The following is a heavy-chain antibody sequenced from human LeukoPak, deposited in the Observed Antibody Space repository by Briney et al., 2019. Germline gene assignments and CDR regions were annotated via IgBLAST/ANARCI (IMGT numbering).Heavy chain of an antibody. J-gene: IGHJ4*02. CDR3: ASFHCGGDCCDY. D-gene: IGHD2-21*01. CDR1: GYSISSGYY. V-gene: IGHV4-38-2*01. CDR2: IYHSGST. Sequence: SETLSLTCAVSGYSISSGYYWGWIRQPPGKGLEWIGSIYHSGSTYYNPSLKSRVTISVDTSKNQFSLKLSSGTAADTAVYYCASFHCGGDCCDYWGQGTLVTVSS.